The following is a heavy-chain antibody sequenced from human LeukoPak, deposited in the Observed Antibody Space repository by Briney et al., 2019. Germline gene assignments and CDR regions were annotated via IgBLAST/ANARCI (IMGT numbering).Heavy chain of an antibody. D-gene: IGHD4-23*01. Sequence: SVKVSCKASGGAFSSYAISWVRQAPGQGLEWRGGIIPIFGTANYAQKFQGRVTITADESTSTAYMELSSLRSEDTAVYYCARASDGNYYFDYWGQGTLVTVSS. CDR3: ARASDGNYYFDY. CDR2: IIPIFGTA. CDR1: GGAFSSYA. V-gene: IGHV1-69*01. J-gene: IGHJ4*02.